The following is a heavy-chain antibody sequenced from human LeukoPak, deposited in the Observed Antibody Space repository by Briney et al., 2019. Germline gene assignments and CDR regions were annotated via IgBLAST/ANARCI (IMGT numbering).Heavy chain of an antibody. D-gene: IGHD3-10*01. CDR3: ARDYYGPGSLRYFDL. Sequence: SGTLSLTCGVSGGSITSTNYWTWVRQPPGKGLEWIGYIYYSGSTYYNPSLKSRVTISVDTSKNQFSLKLSSVTAADTAVYYCARDYYGPGSLRYFDLWGRGTLVTVSS. V-gene: IGHV4-30-4*01. J-gene: IGHJ2*01. CDR2: IYYSGST. CDR1: GGSITSTNY.